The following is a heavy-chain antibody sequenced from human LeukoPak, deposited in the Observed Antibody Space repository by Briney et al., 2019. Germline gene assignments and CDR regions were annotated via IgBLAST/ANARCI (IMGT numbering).Heavy chain of an antibody. D-gene: IGHD4-23*01. CDR1: GFTVSSNY. V-gene: IGHV3-66*01. CDR2: IHSGGRT. CDR3: TREPYGGNSW. J-gene: IGHJ4*02. Sequence: GGSLRLSCADSGFTVSSNYMRWVRLAPGKGLEWVSVIHSGGRTHYADSVKGRFTISTDNSKNTLYLQMNSLRAEDTAVYYCTREPYGGNSWWGQGTLVTVSS.